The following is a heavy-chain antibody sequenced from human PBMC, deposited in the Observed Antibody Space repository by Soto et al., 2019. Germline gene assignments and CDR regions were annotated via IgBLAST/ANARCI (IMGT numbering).Heavy chain of an antibody. J-gene: IGHJ3*02. CDR3: AKDIVVVPAAGDVFDI. V-gene: IGHV3-23*01. Sequence: GGSLRLSCAASGFTFSSYAMSWVRQAPGKGLEWVSSISGSSGSTYYADSVKRRFTISRDNSKNTLYLQMNSLRAEDTAVYYCAKDIVVVPAAGDVFDIWGQGTMVTVSS. CDR1: GFTFSSYA. D-gene: IGHD2-2*01. CDR2: ISGSSGST.